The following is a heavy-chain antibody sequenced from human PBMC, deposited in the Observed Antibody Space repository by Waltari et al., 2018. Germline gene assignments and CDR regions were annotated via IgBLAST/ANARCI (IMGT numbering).Heavy chain of an antibody. V-gene: IGHV4-34*01. Sequence: QVQIHQWGAGLSKPSETLSRTCAEYGGSLNNYSWNWIRQAQGKGLEWLGEINHSGKTNNNPSLKSRVTISVDTSKRQISLKLTSVTAADTAVYYCAREGDGYSLAGYYYYMDVWGEGTAVTVSS. CDR2: INHSGKT. CDR1: GGSLNNYS. D-gene: IGHD4-4*01. CDR3: AREGDGYSLAGYYYYMDV. J-gene: IGHJ6*03.